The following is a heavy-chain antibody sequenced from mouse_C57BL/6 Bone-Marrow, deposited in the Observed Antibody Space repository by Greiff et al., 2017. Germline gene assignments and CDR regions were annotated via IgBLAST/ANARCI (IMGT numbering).Heavy chain of an antibody. J-gene: IGHJ1*03. Sequence: VQLKESGPGMVKPSRSLSLTCTVTGYSITSGFDWHWIRHFPGNKLEWMAYISYSGTTNYNPSLKSRISITHDTSKNHFFLKLNSVTAEDTATYYCARGEIYDYDRYFDVWGTGTTVTVSS. CDR3: ARGEIYDYDRYFDV. D-gene: IGHD2-4*01. CDR1: GYSITSGFD. CDR2: ISYSGTT. V-gene: IGHV3-1*01.